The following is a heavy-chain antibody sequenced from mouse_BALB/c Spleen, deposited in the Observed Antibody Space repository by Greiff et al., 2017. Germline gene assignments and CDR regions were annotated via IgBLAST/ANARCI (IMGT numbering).Heavy chain of an antibody. CDR1: GYSFTGYY. V-gene: IGHV1S34*01. CDR3: ARGIYDGYYDAMDY. J-gene: IGHJ4*01. Sequence: LVKTGASVKISCKASGYSFTGYYMHWVKQSHGKSLEWIGYISCYNGATSYNQKFKGKATFTVDTSSSTAYMQLSSLTSEDSAVYYCARGIYDGYYDAMDYWGQGTSVTVSS. D-gene: IGHD2-3*01. CDR2: ISCYNGAT.